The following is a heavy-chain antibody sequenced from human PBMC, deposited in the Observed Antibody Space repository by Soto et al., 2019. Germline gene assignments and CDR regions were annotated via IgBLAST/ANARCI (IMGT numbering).Heavy chain of an antibody. CDR1: GGSISNDDYY. J-gene: IGHJ6*02. CDR2: IYYNGNT. D-gene: IGHD1-1*01. CDR3: ARATTMASYFCYCGVYV. V-gene: IGHV4-30-4*08. Sequence: QVQLQESGPGLVKPSQTLSLTCSVSGGSISNDDYYWTWIRQPPGKGLEWIGHIYYNGNTYYNPSHNSRSTNSFDTSQNRFTLHLTSAIAADSASYCCARATTMASYFCYCGVYVWGQGTTVTVSS.